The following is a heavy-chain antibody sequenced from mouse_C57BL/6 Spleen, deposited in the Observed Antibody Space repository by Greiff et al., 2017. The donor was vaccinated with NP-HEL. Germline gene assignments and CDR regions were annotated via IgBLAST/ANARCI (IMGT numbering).Heavy chain of an antibody. J-gene: IGHJ2*01. Sequence: VQLQQSGAELVRPGASVKLSCKASGYTFTDYYINCVKQRPGQGLEWIARIYPGSGNTYYNEKFKGKATLTAEKSSSTAYMQLSSLTSEDSAVYFCARWDYAFDYWGQGTTLTVSS. D-gene: IGHD1-1*02. V-gene: IGHV1-76*01. CDR1: GYTFTDYY. CDR3: ARWDYAFDY. CDR2: IYPGSGNT.